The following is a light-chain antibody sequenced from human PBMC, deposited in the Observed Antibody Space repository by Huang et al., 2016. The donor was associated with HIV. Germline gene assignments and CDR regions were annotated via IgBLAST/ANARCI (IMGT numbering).Light chain of an antibody. Sequence: EIVMTQSPATLSVSPGERATLSCRASQSVSSNLAWYQQKPGQAPRLLIYGASTRATGSPARFSGSGSGTEFTLTISSLQSEDFAVYYCQQYNNWPPVTFGPGTKVDIK. CDR3: QQYNNWPPVT. J-gene: IGKJ3*01. CDR1: QSVSSN. CDR2: GAS. V-gene: IGKV3-15*01.